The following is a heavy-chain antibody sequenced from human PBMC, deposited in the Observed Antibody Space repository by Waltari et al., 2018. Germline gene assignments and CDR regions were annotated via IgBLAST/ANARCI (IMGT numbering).Heavy chain of an antibody. Sequence: QMQLQQRGAGLLKPSETRSLTCAVDGGSFNGHYWRWCRRPPGNGLEWIGEINHRGSTNYNLSLKSRVTISFDTSKNQFSLKLNSVTAADTAIYYCARGTVADYVLAAYYYGLDVWGQGTTVTVSS. V-gene: IGHV4-34*01. D-gene: IGHD4-17*01. CDR1: GGSFNGHY. CDR3: ARGTVADYVLAAYYYGLDV. J-gene: IGHJ6*02. CDR2: INHRGST.